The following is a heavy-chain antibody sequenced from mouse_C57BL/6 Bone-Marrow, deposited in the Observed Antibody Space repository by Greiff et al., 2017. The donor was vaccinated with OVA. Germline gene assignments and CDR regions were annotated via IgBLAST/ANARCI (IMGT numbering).Heavy chain of an antibody. V-gene: IGHV1-55*01. CDR2: IYPGSGSP. Sequence: QVQLKQPGAELVKPGASVKMSCKASGYTFTSYWLTWVKQRPGQGLEWIGDIYPGSGSPNYNEKFKSKATLTVDTSSSTAYMQLSSLTSEDSAVYYCARRPYAMDYWGQGTSVTVSS. CDR1: GYTFTSYW. CDR3: ARRPYAMDY. J-gene: IGHJ4*01.